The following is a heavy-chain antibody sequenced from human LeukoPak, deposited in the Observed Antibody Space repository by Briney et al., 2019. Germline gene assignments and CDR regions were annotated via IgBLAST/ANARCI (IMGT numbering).Heavy chain of an antibody. V-gene: IGHV3-23*01. CDR2: ISGSGGST. J-gene: IGHJ4*02. Sequence: PGGSLRLSCAASGFTFSDYYMSWVRQAPGKGLEWVSAISGSGGSTYYADSVKGRFTISRDNSKNTLYLQMNSLRAEDTAVYYCAKDLGYCSGGSCYYFDYWGQGTLVTVSS. CDR3: AKDLGYCSGGSCYYFDY. CDR1: GFTFSDYY. D-gene: IGHD2-15*01.